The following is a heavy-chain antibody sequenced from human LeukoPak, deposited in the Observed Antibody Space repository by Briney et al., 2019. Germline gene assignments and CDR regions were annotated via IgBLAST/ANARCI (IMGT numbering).Heavy chain of an antibody. CDR2: IYYSGST. CDR1: GGSISSYY. D-gene: IGHD2-21*02. Sequence: SETLSLTCTVSGGSISSYYWSWIRQPPGKGLEWIRYIYYSGSTNYNPSLKSRVTISVDTSKNQFSLKLSSVTAADTAVYYCARVPLSCGGDCYSEAFYFDYWGQGTLVTVSS. CDR3: ARVPLSCGGDCYSEAFYFDY. J-gene: IGHJ4*02. V-gene: IGHV4-59*01.